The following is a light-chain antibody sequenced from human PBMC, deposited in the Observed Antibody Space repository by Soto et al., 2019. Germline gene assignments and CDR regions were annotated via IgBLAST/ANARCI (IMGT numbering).Light chain of an antibody. V-gene: IGKV1-9*01. Sequence: DIQLTQSPSFLSASVGDRVTITCRASQGISSYLAWYQQEPGKAPKPLIYAASTFQSGAPSRFSGSGSGTEFTLTVTSLQPEDFATYYCQQLKSYPVTFGGGTKVEIK. J-gene: IGKJ4*01. CDR3: QQLKSYPVT. CDR1: QGISSY. CDR2: AAS.